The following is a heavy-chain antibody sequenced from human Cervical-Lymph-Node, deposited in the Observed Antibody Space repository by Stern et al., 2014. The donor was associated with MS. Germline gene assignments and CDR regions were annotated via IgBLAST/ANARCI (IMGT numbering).Heavy chain of an antibody. V-gene: IGHV7-4-1*02. D-gene: IGHD2-2*02. Sequence: VESGSELKKPGASVKVSCKASGYTFTSYAMNWVRQAPGQGLEWMGWINTHTGNPTYAQGFTGRFVFSLDTSVSTAYLQITTLKAEDTAVYYCAIHSYTRFFDYWGQGTLVTVSS. J-gene: IGHJ4*02. CDR2: INTHTGNP. CDR3: AIHSYTRFFDY. CDR1: GYTFTSYA.